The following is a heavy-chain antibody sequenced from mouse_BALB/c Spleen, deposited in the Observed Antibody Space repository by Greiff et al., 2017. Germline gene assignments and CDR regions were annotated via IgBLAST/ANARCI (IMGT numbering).Heavy chain of an antibody. V-gene: IGHV1-67*01. Sequence: QVQLKQSGPELVRPGVSVKISCKGSGYTFTDYAMHWVKQSHAKSLEWIGVISTYYGNTNYNQKFKGKATMTVDKSSSTAYLELARLTSEDSAIFYCSRVGITTFFDYWGQGTTLTVAS. D-gene: IGHD2-4*01. J-gene: IGHJ2*01. CDR1: GYTFTDYA. CDR3: SRVGITTFFDY. CDR2: ISTYYGNT.